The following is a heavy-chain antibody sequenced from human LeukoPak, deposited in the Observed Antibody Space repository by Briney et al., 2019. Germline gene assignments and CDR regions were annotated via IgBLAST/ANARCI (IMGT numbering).Heavy chain of an antibody. Sequence: PGGSLRLSCAASGFTFSSHGMNWVRQAPGKGLEWVSGISPSGGITYYTDSVKGRFTISRDNSKITQSLQMNSLRAEDTAVYYCAKDDDWGRYKHWGQGTLVTVSS. J-gene: IGHJ1*01. CDR3: AKDDDWGRYKH. CDR2: ISPSGGIT. V-gene: IGHV3-23*01. CDR1: GFTFSSHG. D-gene: IGHD3-16*01.